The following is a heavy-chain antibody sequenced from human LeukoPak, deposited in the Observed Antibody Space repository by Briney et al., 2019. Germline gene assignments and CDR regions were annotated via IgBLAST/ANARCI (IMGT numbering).Heavy chain of an antibody. Sequence: ASVKVSCKASGYTFTSYGINWVRQATGQGLEWMGWMNPNSGNTGYAQKFQGRVTITRNTSISTAYMELSSLRSEDTAVYYCARDGAVAHTDRPYGMDVWGQGTTVTVSS. CDR3: ARDGAVAHTDRPYGMDV. D-gene: IGHD6-19*01. CDR2: MNPNSGNT. V-gene: IGHV1-8*03. CDR1: GYTFTSYG. J-gene: IGHJ6*02.